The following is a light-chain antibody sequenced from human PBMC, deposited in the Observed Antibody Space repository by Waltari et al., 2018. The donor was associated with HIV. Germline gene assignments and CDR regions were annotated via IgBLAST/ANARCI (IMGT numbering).Light chain of an antibody. CDR1: SLTTGARLR. J-gene: IGLJ3*02. V-gene: IGLV1-40*01. CDR2: GST. CDR3: QSYDNSPSAWV. Sequence: QYALPHPPSASGAPGQRVTIPCSAHSLTTGARLRVLWYHRVPGAAPKLLISGSTNRPSGVPDRFSGSTSGASASLTISELQTEDEGDYFCQSYDNSPSAWVFGTGTTLTVL.